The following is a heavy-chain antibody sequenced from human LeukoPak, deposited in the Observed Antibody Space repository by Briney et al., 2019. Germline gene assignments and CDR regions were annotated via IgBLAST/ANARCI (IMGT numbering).Heavy chain of an antibody. J-gene: IGHJ4*02. CDR1: DDSISDYY. D-gene: IGHD3-16*01. CDR3: TRGGGWLIDY. Sequence: SETLSLTCTVSDDSISDYYRGWIRQPPGKGLEWIGYFHNSGTSTYNPSLKSRVSISADTSKNQFSLKLNYLTTADTAVYYCTRGGGWLIDYWGQGILVTVSS. CDR2: FHNSGTS. V-gene: IGHV4-59*01.